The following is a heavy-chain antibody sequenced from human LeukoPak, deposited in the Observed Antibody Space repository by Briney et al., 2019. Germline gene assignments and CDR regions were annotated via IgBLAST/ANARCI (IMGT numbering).Heavy chain of an antibody. CDR2: IYYSGST. D-gene: IGHD3-10*01. J-gene: IGHJ4*02. Sequence: SETLSLTCTVSGGSISSSSYYWGWIRQPPGKGLEWIGSIYYSGSTYYNPSLKSRVTISVDTSKSQFSLKLSSVTAADTAVYYCARHNSPGGLLWFGELLGYFDYWGQGTLVTVSS. V-gene: IGHV4-39*01. CDR3: ARHNSPGGLLWFGELLGYFDY. CDR1: GGSISSSSYY.